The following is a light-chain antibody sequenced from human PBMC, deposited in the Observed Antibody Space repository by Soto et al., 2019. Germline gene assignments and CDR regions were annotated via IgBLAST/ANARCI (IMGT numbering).Light chain of an antibody. CDR2: DAS. Sequence: DIQMTQSPSSLSASVGDRVTITCQASEDINNNLNWYQQKPGEAHKLLISDASNLETGVPSRLSRGGSVTHFTFAISSRQPDEIATYYCQHFLSLPVTFGGGTKVEVK. CDR1: EDINNN. J-gene: IGKJ4*01. V-gene: IGKV1-33*01. CDR3: QHFLSLPVT.